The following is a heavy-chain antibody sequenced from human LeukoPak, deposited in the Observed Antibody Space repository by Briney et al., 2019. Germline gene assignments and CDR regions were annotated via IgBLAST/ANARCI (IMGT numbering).Heavy chain of an antibody. D-gene: IGHD6-13*01. Sequence: GSLRLSCAASGFTFSDYYMSWIRQPPGKGLEWIGEINHSGSTNYNPSLKSRVTISVDTSKNQFSLKLSSVTAADTAVYYCARDNARYSSSWFDYWGQGTLVTVSS. CDR1: GFTFSDYY. V-gene: IGHV4-34*01. J-gene: IGHJ5*01. CDR3: ARDNARYSSSWFDY. CDR2: INHSGST.